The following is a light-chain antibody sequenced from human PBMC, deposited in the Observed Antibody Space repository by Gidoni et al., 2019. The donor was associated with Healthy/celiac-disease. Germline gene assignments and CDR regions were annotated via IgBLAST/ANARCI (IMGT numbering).Light chain of an antibody. J-gene: IGKJ4*01. V-gene: IGKV1-8*01. CDR2: AAS. Sequence: AIRMTQYPSSFSASTGDRVTITCRASQGISSYLAWYQQKPGKAPKLLIYAASTLQSGVPSRFSGSGSGTDFTLTISCLQSEDFATYSCQQYYSYPLTFGGGTKVEIK. CDR1: QGISSY. CDR3: QQYYSYPLT.